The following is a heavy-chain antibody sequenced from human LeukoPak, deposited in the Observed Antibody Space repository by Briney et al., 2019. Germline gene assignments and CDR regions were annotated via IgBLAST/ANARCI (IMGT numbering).Heavy chain of an antibody. J-gene: IGHJ4*02. V-gene: IGHV3-9*03. Sequence: PGGSLRLSCAASGFTFDDYAMHWVRQAPGKGLEWVSGISWNSGSIGYADSVKGRFTISRDNAKNSLYLQMNSLRAEDMALYYCAKDSWSQHTQLEYFDYWGQGTLVTVSS. CDR3: AKDSWSQHTQLEYFDY. CDR2: ISWNSGSI. CDR1: GFTFDDYA. D-gene: IGHD5-18*01.